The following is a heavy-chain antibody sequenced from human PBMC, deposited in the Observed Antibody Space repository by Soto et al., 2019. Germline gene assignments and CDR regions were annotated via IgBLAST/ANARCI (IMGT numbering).Heavy chain of an antibody. J-gene: IGHJ4*02. D-gene: IGHD3-10*01. Sequence: QVQLQESGPGLVKPSQTLSLTCTVSGGSISSGGYYWSWVRQHPGKGLEWIGYIYYSGSTYYNPSLKGRVTISVETSKNQFSLKLSSAAAADTAVYYCAREHGSGSHLDYWGQGTLVTVSS. CDR3: AREHGSGSHLDY. CDR2: IYYSGST. V-gene: IGHV4-31*03. CDR1: GGSISSGGYY.